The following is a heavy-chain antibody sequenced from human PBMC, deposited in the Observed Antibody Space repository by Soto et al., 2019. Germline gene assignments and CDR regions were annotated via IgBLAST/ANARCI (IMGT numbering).Heavy chain of an antibody. CDR3: ARERLSRGAETWFDP. Sequence: GGSLRLSCAASGFTFSAYEANWVRQAPGKGLEWVSYISGSGSTIFYADSVKGRFTISRDNAKNSLFLQMNSLRVEDTAVYYCARERLSRGAETWFDPWGQGTLVTVSS. CDR2: ISGSGSTI. D-gene: IGHD6-25*01. V-gene: IGHV3-48*03. CDR1: GFTFSAYE. J-gene: IGHJ5*02.